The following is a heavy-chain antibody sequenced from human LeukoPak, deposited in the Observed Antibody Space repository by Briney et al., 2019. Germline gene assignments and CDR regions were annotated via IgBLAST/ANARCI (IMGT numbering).Heavy chain of an antibody. D-gene: IGHD3-10*01. CDR2: ISSSSSYI. J-gene: IGHJ4*02. Sequence: PGRSLRLSCAASGFTFSSYSMNWVRQAPGKGLEWVSSISSSSSYIYYADSVKGRFTISRDNAKNSLYLQMNSLRAEDTAVYYCARDFRAITMVEGDDFDYWGQGTLVTVSS. V-gene: IGHV3-21*01. CDR3: ARDFRAITMVEGDDFDY. CDR1: GFTFSSYS.